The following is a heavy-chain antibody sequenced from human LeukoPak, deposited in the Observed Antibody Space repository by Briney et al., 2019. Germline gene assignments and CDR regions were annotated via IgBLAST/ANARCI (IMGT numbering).Heavy chain of an antibody. V-gene: IGHV1-2*02. CDR1: GYTFTDYY. J-gene: IGHJ4*02. CDR2: INPNSGGT. Sequence: GASVKVSCKASGYTFTDYYIHWVRQAPGQGLGRMGWINPNSGGTNYAQKFQGRVTMTRDTSIATTYMDLSSLISDDTAVYYCARGHDNTGYNYFDYWGQGTLVTVSS. D-gene: IGHD3-9*01. CDR3: ARGHDNTGYNYFDY.